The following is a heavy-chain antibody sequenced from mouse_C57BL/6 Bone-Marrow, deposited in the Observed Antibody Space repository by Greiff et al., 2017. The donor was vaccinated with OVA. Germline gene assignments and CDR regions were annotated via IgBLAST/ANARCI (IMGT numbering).Heavy chain of an antibody. V-gene: IGHV1-69*01. Sequence: QVQLQQPGAELVMPGASVKLSCKASGYTFTSYWMHWVKQRPGQGLEWIGEIDPSDSYTNYNQKFKGKSTLTVDKSSSTAYMQLSSLTSEDSAVYYCARDYYGTFWYFDVWGTGTTVTGSS. CDR2: IDPSDSYT. J-gene: IGHJ1*03. CDR3: ARDYYGTFWYFDV. D-gene: IGHD1-1*01. CDR1: GYTFTSYW.